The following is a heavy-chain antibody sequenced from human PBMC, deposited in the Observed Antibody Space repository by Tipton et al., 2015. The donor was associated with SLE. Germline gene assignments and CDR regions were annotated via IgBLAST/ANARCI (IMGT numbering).Heavy chain of an antibody. V-gene: IGHV4-34*01. J-gene: IGHJ4*02. CDR2: IDHGGST. CDR3: ARLGHFHWNDIHFRVLRGRIDS. Sequence: TLSLTCTVSGVSVSDHYWTWIRQPPGKGLEWIGEIDHGGSTNYRPSLESRVTISLDPSKNQFSLTLSSVTAADTAVYYCARLGHFHWNDIHFRVLRGRIDSWGQGTLVTVSP. CDR1: GVSVSDHY. D-gene: IGHD1-1*01.